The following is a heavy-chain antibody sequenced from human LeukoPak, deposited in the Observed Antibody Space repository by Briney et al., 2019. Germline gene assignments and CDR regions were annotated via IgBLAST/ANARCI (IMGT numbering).Heavy chain of an antibody. J-gene: IGHJ4*02. D-gene: IGHD6-19*01. CDR2: IYYSGST. CDR3: ARRYSSGWLFDY. V-gene: IGHV4-39*01. CDR1: GXSISSSSYY. Sequence: PSETLSLTCTVSGXSISSSSYYWGWIRQPPGKGLEWIGSIYYSGSTYYNPSLKSRVTISVDTSKNQFSLKLSSVTAADTAVYYCARRYSSGWLFDYWGQGTLVTVSS.